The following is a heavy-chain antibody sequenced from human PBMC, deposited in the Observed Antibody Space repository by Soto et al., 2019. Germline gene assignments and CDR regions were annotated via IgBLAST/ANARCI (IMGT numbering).Heavy chain of an antibody. CDR3: VRDLDGSGAYYTDF. Sequence: QVQLVQSGAEVKKPGASVKVSCKASGYTFPNYGITWVRQAPGQGLEWMGWISAYKTNIKYAQKFQGRVTLTTDTSTSTAYMEQRSLRSDDTAVYYCVRDLDGSGAYYTDFWGQGTLVTVSS. J-gene: IGHJ4*02. CDR2: ISAYKTNI. CDR1: GYTFPNYG. V-gene: IGHV1-18*01. D-gene: IGHD3-10*01.